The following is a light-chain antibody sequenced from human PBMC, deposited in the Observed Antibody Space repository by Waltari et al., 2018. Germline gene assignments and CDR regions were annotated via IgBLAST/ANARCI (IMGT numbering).Light chain of an antibody. CDR3: HAWRSGILV. J-gene: IGLJ2*01. CDR2: LNSDGSH. Sequence: QLVLTQSPSASASLGASVKLTCTLSSGHSDYAIAWHQQQPGKGPRYLMKLNSDGSHNKGDGIPDRFSGSSSGAERYLTISSLQSEYEADYYCHAWRSGILVFAGGTKLTVL. CDR1: SGHSDYA. V-gene: IGLV4-69*01.